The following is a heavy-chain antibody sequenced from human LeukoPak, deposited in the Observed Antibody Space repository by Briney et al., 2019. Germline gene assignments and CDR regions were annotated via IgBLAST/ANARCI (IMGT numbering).Heavy chain of an antibody. CDR2: INHSGST. CDR1: GGSISSSSYY. V-gene: IGHV4-39*07. Sequence: SETLSLTCTVSGGSISSSSYYWSWIRQPPGKGLEWIGEINHSGSTNYNPSLKSRVTISVDTSKNQFSLKLSSVTAADTAVYYCASTGASGWYGGDWFDPWGQGTLVTVSS. D-gene: IGHD6-19*01. CDR3: ASTGASGWYGGDWFDP. J-gene: IGHJ5*02.